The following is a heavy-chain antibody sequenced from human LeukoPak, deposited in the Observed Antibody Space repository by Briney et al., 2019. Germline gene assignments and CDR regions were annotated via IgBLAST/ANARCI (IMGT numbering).Heavy chain of an antibody. D-gene: IGHD2-8*01. Sequence: GGSLRLSCAASGFTFSSYAMSWVRQAPGKGLEWVSAISGSGGSTYYADSVKGRFTISRDNSKNTVFLEMNSLRVEDTAVYYCAKDEEMVPYYGMDVWGQGTTVSVTS. V-gene: IGHV3-23*01. CDR2: ISGSGGST. CDR3: AKDEEMVPYYGMDV. CDR1: GFTFSSYA. J-gene: IGHJ6*02.